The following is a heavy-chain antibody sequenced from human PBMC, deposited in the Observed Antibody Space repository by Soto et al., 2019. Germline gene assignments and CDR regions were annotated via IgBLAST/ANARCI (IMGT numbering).Heavy chain of an antibody. CDR2: INHSGRT. J-gene: IGHJ4*02. CDR3: ASEYSSSYYLDD. CDR1: GGSFNSFY. Sequence: QVQLQQWGAGLLKPSGTLSLTCAVYGGSFNSFYWSWIRQAPGKGLEWIGEINHSGRTNYSPSLKSRVTLLVDPSKNQFSLNLTSVTAADTAVYYCASEYSSSYYLDDWGQGTMVTVSS. V-gene: IGHV4-34*02. D-gene: IGHD6-6*01.